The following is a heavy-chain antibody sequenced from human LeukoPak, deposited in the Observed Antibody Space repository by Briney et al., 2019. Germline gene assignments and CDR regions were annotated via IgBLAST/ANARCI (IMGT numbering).Heavy chain of an antibody. CDR1: EFTFNSYG. CDR2: ISYDGRNK. CDR3: AKANCTNGVCYSFYMDV. J-gene: IGHJ6*03. Sequence: PGGSLRLSCAASEFTFNSYGMHWVRQAPGKGLEWVAVISYDGRNKYYADSVKGRFTISRDNSNNTPYLQMNSLRAEDTAVYYCAKANCTNGVCYSFYMDVWGKGTTDTVSS. D-gene: IGHD2-8*01. V-gene: IGHV3-30*18.